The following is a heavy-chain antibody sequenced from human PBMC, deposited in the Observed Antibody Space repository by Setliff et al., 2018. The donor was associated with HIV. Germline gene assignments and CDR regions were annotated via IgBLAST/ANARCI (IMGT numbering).Heavy chain of an antibody. J-gene: IGHJ4*02. CDR2: IYSDGST. V-gene: IGHV3-66*02. CDR1: GFTVSTYY. Sequence: PGGSLRLSCAASGFTVSTYYMSWVRQAPGKGLEWVSTIYSDGSTYHADSVNGRFTLSRDISENALYLQIGSLRPEDTAVYYCARLRLYNSALDYWGQGTLVTVSS. CDR3: ARLRLYNSALDY. D-gene: IGHD3-10*01.